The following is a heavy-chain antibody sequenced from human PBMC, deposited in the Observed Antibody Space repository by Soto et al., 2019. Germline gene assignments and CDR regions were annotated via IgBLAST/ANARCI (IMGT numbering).Heavy chain of an antibody. CDR2: ISGSGGST. J-gene: IGHJ4*02. Sequence: EVQLLESGGGLVQPGGSLRLSCAASGFTFSSYAMSWVRQAPGKGLEWVSAISGSGGSTYYADSVKGRFTISRDNSKNTLYLQMNSLGAEDTAVYYCAKVGVPNLGELLDYWGQGTLVTVSS. V-gene: IGHV3-23*01. CDR1: GFTFSSYA. D-gene: IGHD3-16*01. CDR3: AKVGVPNLGELLDY.